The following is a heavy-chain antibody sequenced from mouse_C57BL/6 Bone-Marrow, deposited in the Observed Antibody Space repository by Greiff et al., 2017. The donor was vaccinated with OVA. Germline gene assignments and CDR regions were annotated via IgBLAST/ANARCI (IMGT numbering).Heavy chain of an antibody. D-gene: IGHD1-1*01. J-gene: IGHJ3*01. CDR3: TRPLYYYGSSPFAY. CDR2: IYPGNSDT. CDR1: GYTFTSYW. Sequence: VQLKQSGTVLARPGASVKMSCKTSGYTFTSYWMHWVKQRPGQGLEWIGAIYPGNSDTSYNQKFKGKAKLTAVTSASTAYMELSSLTNEDSAVYYCTRPLYYYGSSPFAYWGQGTLVTVSA. V-gene: IGHV1-5*01.